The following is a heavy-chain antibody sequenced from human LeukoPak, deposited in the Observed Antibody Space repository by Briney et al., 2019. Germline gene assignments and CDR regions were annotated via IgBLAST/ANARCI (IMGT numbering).Heavy chain of an antibody. V-gene: IGHV3-7*01. Sequence: GGSLRLSCAASGFTFSSYWMSWVRQAPGKELEWVANIKQDGSEKYYVDSVKGRFTISRDNAKNSLYLQMNSLRAEDTAVYHCARGKFGESPFDYWGQGTLVTVSS. D-gene: IGHD3-10*01. CDR1: GFTFSSYW. J-gene: IGHJ4*02. CDR3: ARGKFGESPFDY. CDR2: IKQDGSEK.